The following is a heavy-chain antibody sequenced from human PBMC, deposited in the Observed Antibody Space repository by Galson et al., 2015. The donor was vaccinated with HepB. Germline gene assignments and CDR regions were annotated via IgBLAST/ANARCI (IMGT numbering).Heavy chain of an antibody. Sequence: TLSLTCTVSGGSIISGGYYWRWIRQHPGKGLEWIGYIHYSGSTHYNPSLKSRVTISVDTSKNQFSLNMNSVTAADTAVYYCARIVGYNYGYGYYFDYWGQGTLVTVSS. CDR3: ARIVGYNYGYGYYFDY. CDR1: GGSIISGGYY. V-gene: IGHV4-31*03. J-gene: IGHJ4*02. CDR2: IHYSGST. D-gene: IGHD5-18*01.